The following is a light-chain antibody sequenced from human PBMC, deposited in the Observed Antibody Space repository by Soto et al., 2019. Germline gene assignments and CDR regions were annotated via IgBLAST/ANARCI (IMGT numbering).Light chain of an antibody. V-gene: IGKV3-11*01. Sequence: EIVLTQSPATLSLSPGERATLSCRASQSVSSYLAWYQQKPGQAPRLLIYDASNRATGIPARFSGSGSGSEFTLTISSLVPADFAVYYCQQRSSLGFTFGPETKVDIK. CDR1: QSVSSY. J-gene: IGKJ3*01. CDR2: DAS. CDR3: QQRSSLGFT.